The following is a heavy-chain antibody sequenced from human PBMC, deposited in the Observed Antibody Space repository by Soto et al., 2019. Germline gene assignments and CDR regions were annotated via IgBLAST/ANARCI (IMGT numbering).Heavy chain of an antibody. CDR3: ARLNSLRNDAFDI. D-gene: IGHD5-18*01. CDR2: IYHGGST. Sequence: QVQLQESGSGMVKPSETLSLTCAVSGGSISSVYYSWSWIRQPPGKDLEWIGYIYHGGSTYYNPSLRSRVTLSVDTSKKHVSLGLTSVTAADTAVYCCARLNSLRNDAFDIWGQGTLVAVSS. CDR1: GGSISSVYYS. J-gene: IGHJ3*02. V-gene: IGHV4-30-2*01.